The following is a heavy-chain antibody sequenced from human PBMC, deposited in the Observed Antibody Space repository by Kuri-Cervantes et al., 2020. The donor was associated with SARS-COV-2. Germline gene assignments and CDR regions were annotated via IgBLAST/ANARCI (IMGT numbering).Heavy chain of an antibody. D-gene: IGHD3-10*01. J-gene: IGHJ6*02. V-gene: IGHV1-2*04. CDR3: ATGMVRGVIQSYYYGMDV. Sequence: ASVKVSCKASGYTFSDYSDYYMYWVQQAPGRGLEWMGWINPNSGGTNYAQKFQGWVTMTRDTSISTAYMELSRLRSDDTAVYYCATGMVRGVIQSYYYGMDVWGQGTTVTVSS. CDR2: INPNSGGT. CDR1: GYTFSDYSDYY.